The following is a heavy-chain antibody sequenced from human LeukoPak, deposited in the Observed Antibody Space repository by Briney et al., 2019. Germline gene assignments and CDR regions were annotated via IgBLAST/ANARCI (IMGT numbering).Heavy chain of an antibody. CDR2: ITSDGSTT. J-gene: IGHJ4*01. V-gene: IGHV3-74*01. Sequence: GGSLRLSCVGSGFSLSDYWMHWVRQTPGKGLMWVSRITSDGSTTWCADSVKGRFTVSRDNAKNTLFLEMNSLRDEDTAVYYCAGDYIWGRLFWGQGTLVTVSS. CDR1: GFSLSDYW. D-gene: IGHD3-16*01. CDR3: AGDYIWGRLF.